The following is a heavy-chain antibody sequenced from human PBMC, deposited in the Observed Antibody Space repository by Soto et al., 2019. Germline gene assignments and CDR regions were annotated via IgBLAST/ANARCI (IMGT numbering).Heavy chain of an antibody. V-gene: IGHV1-69*12. CDR2: IIPIFGTA. D-gene: IGHD1-26*01. CDR3: ARGYSGSYSPLDYFDY. J-gene: IGHJ4*02. CDR1: GGTFSSYA. Sequence: QVQLVQSGAEVKKPGSSVKVSCKASGGTFSSYAISWVRQTSGQGLAWMGGIIPIFGTANYAQKFQGRVTITADESTSTAYMELSSLRSEDTAVYYCARGYSGSYSPLDYFDYWGQGTLVTVSS.